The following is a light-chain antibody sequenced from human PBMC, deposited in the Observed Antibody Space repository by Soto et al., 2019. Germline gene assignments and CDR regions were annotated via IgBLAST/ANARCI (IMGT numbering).Light chain of an antibody. CDR3: TSYAGTYSFFYV. CDR2: EVS. J-gene: IGLJ1*01. Sequence: QSVLTQPPSASGSPGQSVTISCTGTSSDVGAYNYVSWYQKLPGKAPKLINYEVSKRPSGVPDRFSGSKSGNTASLTVSGLQAEDEADYYCTSYAGTYSFFYVFGTGTKVTVL. V-gene: IGLV2-8*01. CDR1: SSDVGAYNY.